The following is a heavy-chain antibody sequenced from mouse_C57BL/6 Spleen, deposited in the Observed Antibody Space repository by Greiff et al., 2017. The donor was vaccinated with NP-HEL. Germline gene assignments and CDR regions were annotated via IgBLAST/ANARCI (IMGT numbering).Heavy chain of an antibody. J-gene: IGHJ4*01. V-gene: IGHV1-15*01. CDR2: IDPETGGT. Sequence: QVQLKQSGAELVRPGASVTLSCKASGYTFTDYEMHWVKQTPVHGLEWIGAIDPETGGTAYNQKFKGKAILTADKSSSTAYMELRSLTSEDSAVYYCTRESWGAMDYWGQGTSVTVSS. D-gene: IGHD4-1*01. CDR1: GYTFTDYE. CDR3: TRESWGAMDY.